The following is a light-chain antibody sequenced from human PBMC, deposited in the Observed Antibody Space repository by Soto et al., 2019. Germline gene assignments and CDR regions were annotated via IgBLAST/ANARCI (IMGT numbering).Light chain of an antibody. CDR1: SSDIGASTF. J-gene: IGLJ3*02. CDR3: SSYAGSNNLGV. V-gene: IGLV2-8*01. CDR2: EVS. Sequence: QSALTQPASVSESPGQSITISCTGTSSDIGASTFVSWYQQHPGKAPKLLIYEVSKRPSGVPDRFSGSKSGNTASLTVSGLQAEDEADYYCSSYAGSNNLGVFGGGTKLTVL.